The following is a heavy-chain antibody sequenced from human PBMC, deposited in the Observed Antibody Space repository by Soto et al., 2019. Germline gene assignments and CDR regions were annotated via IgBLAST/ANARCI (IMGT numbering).Heavy chain of an antibody. D-gene: IGHD6-13*01. J-gene: IGHJ5*02. V-gene: IGHV4-4*07. CDR3: ARDQGVAAAGITWFDP. CDR1: GASMNSYH. Sequence: SETLSLTCTVSGASMNSYHWSWIRQPAGKGLECIWRIHSSGSTNYNPSLKSRVTMSVDTAKNQFSLMLMSLTAADTAVYYCARDQGVAAAGITWFDPWGQGSLVTVSS. CDR2: IHSSGST.